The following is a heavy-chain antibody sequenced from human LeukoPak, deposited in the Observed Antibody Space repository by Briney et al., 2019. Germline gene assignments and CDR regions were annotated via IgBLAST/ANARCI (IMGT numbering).Heavy chain of an antibody. Sequence: SDTLSLTCTLSRGSISTYYWSWIRQPPGKGLEWIGYIYYSGSTNYNPSLKSRVTISVDTSKNQFSLKLSSVTAADTAVYYCARFIAAAGTSWFDPWGQGTLVTVSS. J-gene: IGHJ5*02. V-gene: IGHV4-59*08. CDR2: IYYSGST. CDR1: RGSISTYY. D-gene: IGHD6-13*01. CDR3: ARFIAAAGTSWFDP.